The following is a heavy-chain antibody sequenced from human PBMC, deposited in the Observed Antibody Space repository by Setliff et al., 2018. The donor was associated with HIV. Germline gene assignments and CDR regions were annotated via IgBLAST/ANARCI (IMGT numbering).Heavy chain of an antibody. Sequence: GASVKVSCKASGGTFSSYAISWVRQAPGQGLEWMGGIIPIFGTANYAQNVQGRVTMTTDTSTSTAYMELRSLRSDDTAVYYCARSLYDSSDYPMTYWGQGTLVTVSS. V-gene: IGHV1-69*05. D-gene: IGHD3-22*01. CDR3: ARSLYDSSDYPMTY. CDR2: IIPIFGTA. CDR1: GGTFSSYA. J-gene: IGHJ4*02.